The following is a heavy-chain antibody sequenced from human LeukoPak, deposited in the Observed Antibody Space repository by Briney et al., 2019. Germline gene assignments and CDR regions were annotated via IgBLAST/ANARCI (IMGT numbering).Heavy chain of an antibody. Sequence: SETLSLTCTVSGASASTSPYYWSWIRQPPGKGLEYIGYISYRGSTDYNPSLNSRVTISVDTSENQFSLRLNYVTAADTAVYYCARLTYDERGSDLFDYWGQGTLVTVSS. CDR1: GASASTSPYY. J-gene: IGHJ4*02. CDR2: ISYRGST. CDR3: ARLTYDERGSDLFDY. D-gene: IGHD5-12*01. V-gene: IGHV4-61*01.